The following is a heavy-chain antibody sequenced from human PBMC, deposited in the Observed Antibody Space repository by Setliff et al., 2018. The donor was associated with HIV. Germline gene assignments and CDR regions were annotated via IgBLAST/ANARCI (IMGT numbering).Heavy chain of an antibody. CDR3: ARIDPGKFWSLDY. CDR2: RSPYT. D-gene: IGHD1-1*01. V-gene: IGHV4-61*02. CDR1: GGSISSGSYY. J-gene: IGHJ4*02. Sequence: KPSETLSLTCTVSGGSISSGSYYWSWIRQPAGKGLEWIGRSPYTTYNPSLKSRVTMSLDTSRNQITLTLKSVTAADTAVYFCARIDPGKFWSLDYWGRGTLVTVSS.